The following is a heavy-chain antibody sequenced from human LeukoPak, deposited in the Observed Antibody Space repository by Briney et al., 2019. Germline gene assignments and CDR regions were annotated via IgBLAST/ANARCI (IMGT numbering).Heavy chain of an antibody. CDR3: AKDRPYYDFLSGYYDY. CDR2: ITSDGSRI. V-gene: IGHV3-11*01. J-gene: IGHJ4*02. Sequence: PGGSLRLSCAASGFTFSDYYMTWIRQAPGKGLEWVSYITSDGSRIYHADSVKGRFTISRDNAKNSLYLQMNSLRAEDTAIYYCAKDRPYYDFLSGYYDYWGQGTLVTVSS. D-gene: IGHD3-3*01. CDR1: GFTFSDYY.